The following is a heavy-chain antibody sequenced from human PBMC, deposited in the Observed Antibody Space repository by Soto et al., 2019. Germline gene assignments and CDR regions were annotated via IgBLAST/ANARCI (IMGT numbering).Heavy chain of an antibody. J-gene: IGHJ5*02. CDR3: ARVYYDFWSGYLGNYNWFDP. CDR2: INHSGST. V-gene: IGHV4-34*01. CDR1: GGSFSGYY. Sequence: LSLTCAVYGGSFSGYYWSWIRQPPGKGLEWIGEINHSGSTNYNPSLKSRVTISVDTSKNQFSLKLSSVTAADTAVYYCARVYYDFWSGYLGNYNWFDPWGQGTLVTVSS. D-gene: IGHD3-3*01.